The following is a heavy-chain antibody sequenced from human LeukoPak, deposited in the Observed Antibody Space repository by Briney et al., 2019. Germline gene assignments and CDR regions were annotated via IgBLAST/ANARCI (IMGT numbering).Heavy chain of an antibody. V-gene: IGHV3-23*01. D-gene: IGHD2-15*01. CDR3: ARGWYNFDY. J-gene: IGHJ4*02. Sequence: PGGSLRLSCAASGLIFSNYAMSWVRQAPGKGLEWVSVINNSGDRRFYADSVKGRFTISRDNSKNTLYLQMISLRAEDTAVYYCARGWYNFDYWGQGTRVTVSS. CDR2: INNSGDRR. CDR1: GLIFSNYA.